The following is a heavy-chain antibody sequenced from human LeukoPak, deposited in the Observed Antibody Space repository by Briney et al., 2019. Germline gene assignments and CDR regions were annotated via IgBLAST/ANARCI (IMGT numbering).Heavy chain of an antibody. V-gene: IGHV3-53*04. Sequence: GGSLRLSCAASGFTVSNNYMTWVRQAPGKGLEWVSVIYRGDSTFYADSVKGRFTTSRHISKNAMFLKMNSLRAEDTAVYYGARSANFLGGLHDWPQGTLVSVSS. J-gene: IGHJ4*02. D-gene: IGHD3-16*01. CDR2: IYRGDST. CDR3: ARSANFLGGLHD. CDR1: GFTVSNNY.